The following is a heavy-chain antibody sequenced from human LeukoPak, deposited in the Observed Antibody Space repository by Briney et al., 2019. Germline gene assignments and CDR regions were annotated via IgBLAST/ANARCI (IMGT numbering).Heavy chain of an antibody. V-gene: IGHV3-30*18. CDR1: GFTFSSYG. Sequence: GGSLRLSCAASGFTFSSYGMHWVRQAPGKGLEWVALITYDGSNKNYADSVKGRFTISGDNSKNTLYLQMNSLRVEDTAVYYCAKDPGRNFFYYFEYWGQGTLVTVSS. D-gene: IGHD1-26*01. J-gene: IGHJ4*02. CDR2: ITYDGSNK. CDR3: AKDPGRNFFYYFEY.